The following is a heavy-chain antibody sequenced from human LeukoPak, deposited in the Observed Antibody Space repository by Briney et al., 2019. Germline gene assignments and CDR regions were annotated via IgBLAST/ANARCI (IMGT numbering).Heavy chain of an antibody. Sequence: GGSLRLSCAASGFTFSSYWMSWVRQAPGKGLGWVANIKQDGSEKYYVDSVKGRFTISRDNAKNSLYLQMNSLRAEDTAVYYCARGLIAAAGDAFDIWGQGTMVTVSS. J-gene: IGHJ3*02. CDR1: GFTFSSYW. CDR2: IKQDGSEK. CDR3: ARGLIAAAGDAFDI. V-gene: IGHV3-7*04. D-gene: IGHD6-13*01.